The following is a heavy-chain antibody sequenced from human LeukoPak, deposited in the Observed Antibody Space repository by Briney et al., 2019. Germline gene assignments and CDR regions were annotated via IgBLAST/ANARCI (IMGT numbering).Heavy chain of an antibody. Sequence: SETLPLTCTVSGGSISSYYWSWIRQPPGKGLEWIGYIYYSGSTNYNPSLKSRVTISVDTSKNQFSLKLSSVTAADTAVYYCAPYYYGSGPMYYFDYWGQGTLVTVSS. CDR1: GGSISSYY. CDR3: APYYYGSGPMYYFDY. V-gene: IGHV4-59*12. D-gene: IGHD3-10*01. J-gene: IGHJ4*02. CDR2: IYYSGST.